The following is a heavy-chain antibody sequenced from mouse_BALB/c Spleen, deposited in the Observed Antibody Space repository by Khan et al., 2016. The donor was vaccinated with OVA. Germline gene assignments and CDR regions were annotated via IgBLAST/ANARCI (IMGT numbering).Heavy chain of an antibody. V-gene: IGHV2-3*01. CDR2: IWGDGNT. D-gene: IGHD1-1*01. J-gene: IGHJ4*01. Sequence: VQLQESGPGPVAPSQSLSITCTVSGFSLTSYGVNWVRQPPGKGLEWLGVIWGDGNTNYHSALISRLIISKDNSKSQVFLKLNSLQTDDTATYSCAKFTPDYYSMDYWGQGTSVTVSS. CDR1: GFSLTSYG. CDR3: AKFTPDYYSMDY.